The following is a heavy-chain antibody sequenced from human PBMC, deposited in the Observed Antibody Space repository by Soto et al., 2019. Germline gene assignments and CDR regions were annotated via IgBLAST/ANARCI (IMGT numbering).Heavy chain of an antibody. Sequence: QVQLQESGPGLVKPSGTLSLTCAVSGGSISSSNWWSWVRQPPGKGLEWIGEIYHSGSTNYNPSLKSRVTISVDKSKNQFSLQLSSVTAADTAVYYCARDGHDFWSGSSYGMDVWGQGTTVTVSS. D-gene: IGHD3-3*01. J-gene: IGHJ6*02. CDR1: GGSISSSNW. CDR2: IYHSGST. CDR3: ARDGHDFWSGSSYGMDV. V-gene: IGHV4-4*02.